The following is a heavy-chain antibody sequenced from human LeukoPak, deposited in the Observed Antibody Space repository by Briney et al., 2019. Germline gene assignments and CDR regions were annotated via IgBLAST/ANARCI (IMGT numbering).Heavy chain of an antibody. J-gene: IGHJ3*02. CDR3: ARAGYYYDSSGYHHLNAFDI. D-gene: IGHD3-22*01. V-gene: IGHV1-46*01. CDR2: INPSGGST. Sequence: ASVKVSCKASGYTFTSYYMHWVRQAPGQGLEWMGIINPSGGSTSYAQKFQGRVTMTRDMSTSTVYMELSSLRSEDTAVYYCARAGYYYDSSGYHHLNAFDIWGQGTMVTVSS. CDR1: GYTFTSYY.